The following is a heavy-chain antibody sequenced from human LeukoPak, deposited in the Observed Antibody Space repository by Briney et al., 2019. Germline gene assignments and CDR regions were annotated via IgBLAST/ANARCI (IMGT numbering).Heavy chain of an antibody. Sequence: PGGSLRLSCAASGFTFSSYAMHWVRQAPGKGLEWVAVISYDGSNKYYADSVKGRFTISRDNSKNTLYLQMNSLRAEDTAVYYCAREFIVGAALDYWGQGTLVTVSS. CDR3: AREFIVGAALDY. D-gene: IGHD1-26*01. V-gene: IGHV3-30-3*01. J-gene: IGHJ4*02. CDR1: GFTFSSYA. CDR2: ISYDGSNK.